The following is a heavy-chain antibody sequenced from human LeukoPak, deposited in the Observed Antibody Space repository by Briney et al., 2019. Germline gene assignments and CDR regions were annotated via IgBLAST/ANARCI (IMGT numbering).Heavy chain of an antibody. CDR1: GFSFSNAW. V-gene: IGHV3-15*01. CDR3: TRENRHSSGWYGAFDI. Sequence: PGGSLRLSCAASGFSFSNAWMDWVRRAPGKGLEWVGRIKSKTDGGTAHYAAPVKGRFTISRDDSRNTLYLQMNSLKTEDTAVYYCTRENRHSSGWYGAFDIWGQGTMVSVSS. D-gene: IGHD6-19*01. J-gene: IGHJ3*02. CDR2: IKSKTDGGTA.